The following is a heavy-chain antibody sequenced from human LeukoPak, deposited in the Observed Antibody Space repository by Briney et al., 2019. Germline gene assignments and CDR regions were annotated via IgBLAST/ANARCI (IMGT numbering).Heavy chain of an antibody. Sequence: GGSLRLSCAASGFTVSSNYMSWVRQAPGKGLKWVSEIYSDGSTYYAASVKGRFSISRDNAKNSLYLQMNSLRAEDTALYYCARVVRLPYTGYSSSWRYYYYMDVWGKGTTVTVSS. CDR3: ARVVRLPYTGYSSSWRYYYYMDV. D-gene: IGHD6-13*01. CDR2: IYSDGST. V-gene: IGHV3-53*01. CDR1: GFTVSSNY. J-gene: IGHJ6*03.